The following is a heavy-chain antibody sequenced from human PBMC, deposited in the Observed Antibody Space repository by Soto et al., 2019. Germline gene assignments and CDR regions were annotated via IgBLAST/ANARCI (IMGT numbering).Heavy chain of an antibody. Sequence: SVKVSCKASGGTFSSYAISWARQDPGQGLEWMGGIIPIFGTANYAQKFQGRVTITADESTSTAYMELSSLRSEDTAVYYCSRSRYSNYDSGGMGVWGQGTMGTVSS. CDR1: GGTFSSYA. V-gene: IGHV1-69*13. J-gene: IGHJ6*02. CDR2: IIPIFGTA. CDR3: SRSRYSNYDSGGMGV. D-gene: IGHD4-4*01.